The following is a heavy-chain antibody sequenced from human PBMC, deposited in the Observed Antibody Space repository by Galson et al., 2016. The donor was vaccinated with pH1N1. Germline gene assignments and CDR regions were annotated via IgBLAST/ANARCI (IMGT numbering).Heavy chain of an antibody. CDR1: GFTFSRYW. V-gene: IGHV3-74*01. J-gene: IGHJ3*02. Sequence: SLRLSCAASGFTFSRYWMHWVRQGPGKGLVWVSRINSDGSSRSHADSVEGSFTISRDKAKKTLYLQMNSLRAEDTGGYYCTRDGAFGDYGGASDIWGQGTMVTFSS. CDR2: INSDGSSR. D-gene: IGHD4/OR15-4a*01. CDR3: TRDGAFGDYGGASDI.